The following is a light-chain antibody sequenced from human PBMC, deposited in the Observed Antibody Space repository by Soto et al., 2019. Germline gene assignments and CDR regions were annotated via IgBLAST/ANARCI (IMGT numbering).Light chain of an antibody. Sequence: EIVMTQSPATLSVSPGERATLSCRASQYVGPNVDWYQQIPGQAPRLLIYGATTRVTGIAARFSGSGSGTDFTLTISSLQSEDSAVYYCQHGRAFDPGTKVEI. J-gene: IGKJ1*01. CDR1: QYVGPN. V-gene: IGKV3-15*01. CDR3: QHGRA. CDR2: GAT.